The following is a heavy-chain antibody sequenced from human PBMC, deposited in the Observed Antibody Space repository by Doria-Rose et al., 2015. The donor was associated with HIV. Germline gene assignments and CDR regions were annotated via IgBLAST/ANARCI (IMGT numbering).Heavy chain of an antibody. Sequence: QVQLVESGPGLVKPSETLSLTCTVSGGSVSSRSYYWSWIRQPPGRALEWIGYIYYSGSTNYSPSLTIRVTISIDTAENQFSLKLSSVTAADTAVYYCARFLSGYPNVFDSWGQGTLVTVSS. CDR2: IYYSGST. J-gene: IGHJ4*02. CDR1: GGSVSSRSYY. D-gene: IGHD5-12*01. CDR3: ARFLSGYPNVFDS. V-gene: IGHV4-61*01.